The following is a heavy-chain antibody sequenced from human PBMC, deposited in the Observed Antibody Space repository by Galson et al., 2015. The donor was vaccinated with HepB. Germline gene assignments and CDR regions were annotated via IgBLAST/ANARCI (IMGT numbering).Heavy chain of an antibody. CDR3: ARDHLRVPAAIPCNWFDP. D-gene: IGHD2-2*01. J-gene: IGHJ5*02. V-gene: IGHV3-74*01. CDR1: GFTFSSYW. Sequence: SLRLSCAASGFTFSSYWMHWVRQAPGKGLVWVSRINSDGSSTSYADSVKGRFTISRDNAKNTLYLQMNSLRAEDTAVYYCARDHLRVPAAIPCNWFDPWGQGTLVTVSS. CDR2: INSDGSST.